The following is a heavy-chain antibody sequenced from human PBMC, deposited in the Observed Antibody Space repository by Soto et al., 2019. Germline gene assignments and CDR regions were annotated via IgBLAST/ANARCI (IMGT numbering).Heavy chain of an antibody. CDR1: GGTFSSYG. V-gene: IGHV1-69*12. Sequence: QVQLVQSGAEVKKPRSSVKVSCKASGGTFSSYGISWVRQAPGHGLEWMGEIIPVFGTANYAQKFQGRVTITADASTSTSYMELSSLRSEDTAVYYCARGGYCIRTSCYVFDYWGQEPWSPSPQ. J-gene: IGHJ5*01. CDR2: IIPVFGTA. D-gene: IGHD2-2*03. CDR3: ARGGYCIRTSCYVFDY.